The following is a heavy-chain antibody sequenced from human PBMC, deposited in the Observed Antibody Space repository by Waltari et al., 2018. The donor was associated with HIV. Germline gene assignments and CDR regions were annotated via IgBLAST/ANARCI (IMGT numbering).Heavy chain of an antibody. CDR3: ARGESVSVSNIPPGYRFDF. V-gene: IGHV1-2*06. CDR1: GYSFTAYY. D-gene: IGHD2-15*01. Sequence: QVQLVQSGAELKTPGASVEFSCRASGYSFTAYYIHWVRQAPGQGLPWMGRINHISGSTNIPLTVQGQITMTRDTSSGAVSTELRGLKFNDTALYYCARGESVSVSNIPPGYRFDFWGQGTLITVSS. J-gene: IGHJ4*02. CDR2: INHISGST.